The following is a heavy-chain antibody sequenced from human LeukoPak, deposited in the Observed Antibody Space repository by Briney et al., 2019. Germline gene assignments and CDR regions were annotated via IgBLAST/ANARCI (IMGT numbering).Heavy chain of an antibody. V-gene: IGHV3-30*02. D-gene: IGHD3-22*01. CDR1: GFTFSSYG. J-gene: IGHJ4*02. CDR3: AKVYYYERAYFDY. CDR2: IRYDGRNK. Sequence: GGSLRLSCAASGFTFSSYGMHWVRQAPGKGLEWVAFIRYDGRNKYYADSVKGRFTISRDNSKNTLYLQMNSLRAEDTAVYYCAKVYYYERAYFDYWGQGTLVTVSS.